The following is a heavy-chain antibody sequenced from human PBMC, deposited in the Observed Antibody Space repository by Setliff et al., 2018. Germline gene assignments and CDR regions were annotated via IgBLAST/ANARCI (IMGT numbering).Heavy chain of an antibody. CDR2: IYIGGRA. V-gene: IGHV4-4*07. Sequence: SGTRSPTCTVLGGAISIYYSSWIRQPAGKGLEWIGHIYIGGRANYNPPLKSRVTMSIDTTKNQFSLKLNSVTDADMTVYYCAREQWLDLPGYYYMDVWAKGTTVTVSS. CDR1: GGAISIYY. J-gene: IGHJ6*03. CDR3: AREQWLDLPGYYYMDV. D-gene: IGHD6-19*01.